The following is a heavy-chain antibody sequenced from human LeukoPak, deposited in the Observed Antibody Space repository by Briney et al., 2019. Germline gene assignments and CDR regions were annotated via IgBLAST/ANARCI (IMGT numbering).Heavy chain of an antibody. CDR2: IYGSGST. Sequence: SETLSLTCTVSGDSLSSHYWSWIRQPPGKGLEWIGYIYGSGSTHYDPSLRSRVTVSEDTSKNQFSLKLTSVTAADTAVYYCARNVGWYSHDSWGQGTLVTVSS. J-gene: IGHJ4*02. V-gene: IGHV4-59*08. D-gene: IGHD6-19*01. CDR3: ARNVGWYSHDS. CDR1: GDSLSSHY.